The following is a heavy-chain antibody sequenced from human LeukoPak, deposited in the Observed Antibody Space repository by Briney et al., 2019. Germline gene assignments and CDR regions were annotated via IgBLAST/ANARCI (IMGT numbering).Heavy chain of an antibody. D-gene: IGHD1-14*01. CDR3: ARGRGHHGGYYYMDV. Sequence: SETLSLTCAVYGGSFSGYYWSWIRQPPGKGLEWIGEINHSGSTNYNPSLKSRVTISVDTSKNQFSLKLSSVPAADTAVYYCARGRGHHGGYYYMDVWGKGTTVTVSS. J-gene: IGHJ6*03. CDR2: INHSGST. CDR1: GGSFSGYY. V-gene: IGHV4-34*01.